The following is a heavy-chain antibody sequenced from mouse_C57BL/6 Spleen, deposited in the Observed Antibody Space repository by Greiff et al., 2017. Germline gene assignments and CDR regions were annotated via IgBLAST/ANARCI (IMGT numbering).Heavy chain of an antibody. CDR3: ARRTGTLFDY. D-gene: IGHD4-1*01. CDR2: INPNNGGT. V-gene: IGHV1-22*01. CDR1: GYTFTDYN. Sequence: EVKLMESGPELVKPGASVKMSCKASGYTFTDYNMHWVKQSHGKSLEWIGYINPNNGGTSYNQKFKGKATLTVNKSSSTAYMELRSLTSEDSAVYYCARRTGTLFDYWGQGTTLTVSS. J-gene: IGHJ2*01.